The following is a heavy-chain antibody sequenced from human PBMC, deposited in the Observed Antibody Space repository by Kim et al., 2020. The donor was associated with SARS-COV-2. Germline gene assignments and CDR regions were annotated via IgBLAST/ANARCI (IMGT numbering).Heavy chain of an antibody. CDR1: GYTFTSYD. J-gene: IGHJ6*03. V-gene: IGHV1-8*01. CDR3: ARGLVPAAIGNYYYYYMDV. Sequence: ASVKVSCKASGYTFTSYDINWVRQATGQGLEWMGWMNPNSGNTGYAQKFQGRVTMTRNTSISTAYMELSSLRSEDTAVYYCARGLVPAAIGNYYYYYMDVWGKGTTVTVSS. D-gene: IGHD2-2*02. CDR2: MNPNSGNT.